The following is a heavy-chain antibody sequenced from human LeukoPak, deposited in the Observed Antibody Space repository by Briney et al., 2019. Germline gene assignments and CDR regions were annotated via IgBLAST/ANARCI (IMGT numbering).Heavy chain of an antibody. Sequence: GGSLRLSCAASGFTFSSYAMSWVRQAPGKGLEWVSAISGSGGSTYYADSVKGRFTISRDNSKNTLYLQMNSLRAEDTAVYYCAKDLVVVVVAANDAFDIWGQETMVTVSS. CDR2: ISGSGGST. CDR3: AKDLVVVVVAANDAFDI. V-gene: IGHV3-23*01. D-gene: IGHD2-15*01. CDR1: GFTFSSYA. J-gene: IGHJ3*02.